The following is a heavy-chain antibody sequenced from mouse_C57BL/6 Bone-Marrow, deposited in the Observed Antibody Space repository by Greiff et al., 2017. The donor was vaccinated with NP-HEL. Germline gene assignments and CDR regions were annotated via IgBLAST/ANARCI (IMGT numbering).Heavy chain of an antibody. V-gene: IGHV1-85*01. D-gene: IGHD2-10*02. J-gene: IGHJ3*01. CDR1: GYTFTSYD. Sequence: VQLQQSGPELVKPGASVKLSCKASGYTFTSYDINWVKQRPGQGPEWIGWIYPRDGSTKYNEKFKGQATLTVDTSSSTAYMELHSLTSEDSAVYFCARAPRTTLFAYWGQGTLVTVSA. CDR3: ARAPRTTLFAY. CDR2: IYPRDGST.